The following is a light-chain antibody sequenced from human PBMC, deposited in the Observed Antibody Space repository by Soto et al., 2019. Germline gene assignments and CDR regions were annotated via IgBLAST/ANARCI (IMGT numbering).Light chain of an antibody. CDR1: QSVGGD. V-gene: IGKV3-15*01. CDR3: HHFGNSPET. Sequence: ERVMTQSPATLSVSPGERATLSCRASQSVGGDLAWYQQKPGQAPRLLIYGASSRAPGIPDRFSGSGSGTEFTLTISSLQSEDSAVYYCHHFGNSPETFGQGTKVDIK. J-gene: IGKJ1*01. CDR2: GAS.